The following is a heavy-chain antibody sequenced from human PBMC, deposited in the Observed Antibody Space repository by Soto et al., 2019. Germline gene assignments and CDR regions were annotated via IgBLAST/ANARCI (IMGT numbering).Heavy chain of an antibody. J-gene: IGHJ4*02. CDR1: GGFLSSFA. CDR3: ARGDSSPWFYFDH. V-gene: IGHV1-69*04. Sequence: QVQMEQSGPEVRKPGSSLKVSCKPSGGFLSSFAINWVRQAPGQGLEWMGRIIPIVDVANSAQSFQDRITFTADKSTGTAYMELSSLRPDDTAVYYCARGDSSPWFYFDHWGLGSLVTVSS. D-gene: IGHD6-13*01. CDR2: IIPIVDVA.